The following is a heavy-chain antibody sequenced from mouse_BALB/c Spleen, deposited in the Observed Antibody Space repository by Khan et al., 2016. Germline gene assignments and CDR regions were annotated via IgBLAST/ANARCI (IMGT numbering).Heavy chain of an antibody. V-gene: IGHV5-6-5*01. J-gene: IGHJ2*01. CDR2: ISSGGST. CDR1: GFTFSSYA. CDR3: AREDYGNYGDYFDY. D-gene: IGHD2-1*01. Sequence: EVELVESGGGLVKPGGSLKLSCAASGFTFSSYAMSWVRQTPEKRLEWVASISSGGSTYYPDSFQGRFTISCDNARNILNLQLSSLRSEDTAMYYCAREDYGNYGDYFDYWGQGTTLTVSS.